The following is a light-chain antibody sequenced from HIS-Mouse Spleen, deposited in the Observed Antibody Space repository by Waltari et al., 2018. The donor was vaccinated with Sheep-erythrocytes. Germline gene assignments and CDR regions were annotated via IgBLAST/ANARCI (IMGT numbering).Light chain of an antibody. J-gene: IGKJ2*01. CDR1: QGISSY. CDR2: AAS. Sequence: DIQLTQSPSFLSASVGDRVTITCRASQGISSYLAWYQQKPGKAPKLRIYAASNLQSGVPSRFSGSGSGTEFTLTISSLQPEDFATYYCQQLNSYPHTFGQGTKLEIK. V-gene: IGKV1-9*01. CDR3: QQLNSYPHT.